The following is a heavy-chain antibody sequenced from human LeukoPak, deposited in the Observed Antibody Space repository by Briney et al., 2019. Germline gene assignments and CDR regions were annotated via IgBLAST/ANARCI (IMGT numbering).Heavy chain of an antibody. CDR3: AREVLRFLENWFDP. J-gene: IGHJ5*02. V-gene: IGHV1-3*01. CDR2: INAGNGNT. Sequence: WASVKVSCKASGYTFTSYAMHWVRQAPGQRLEWMGWINAGNGNTKYSQKFQGRVTITRDTSASTAYMELSSLRSEDTAVYYCAREVLRFLENWFDPWGQGTLVTVSS. CDR1: GYTFTSYA. D-gene: IGHD3-3*01.